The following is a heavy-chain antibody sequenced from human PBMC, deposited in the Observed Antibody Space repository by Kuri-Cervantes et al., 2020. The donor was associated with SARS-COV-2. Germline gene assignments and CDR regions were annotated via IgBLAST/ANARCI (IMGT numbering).Heavy chain of an antibody. CDR2: ISYDGSNK. Sequence: GESLKIPCAASGFTFSSYGMHWVRQAPGKGLEWVAVISYDGSNKYYADSVKGRFTISRDNSKNTLYLQMNSLRAEDTAVYYCAKSSGTADGGFDPWGRGTLVTVSS. D-gene: IGHD6-19*01. CDR1: GFTFSSYG. J-gene: IGHJ5*02. V-gene: IGHV3-30*18. CDR3: AKSSGTADGGFDP.